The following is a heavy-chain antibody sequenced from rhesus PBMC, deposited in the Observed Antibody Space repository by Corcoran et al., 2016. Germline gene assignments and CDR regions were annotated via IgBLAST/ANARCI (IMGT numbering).Heavy chain of an antibody. CDR2: IYGSGGST. J-gene: IGHJ4*01. D-gene: IGHD4-35*01. Sequence: QVQLQESGPAVVKPSETLSRTCAATGVSISSSNWWSWIPQSPGKGLEWIGGIYGSGGSTEYNPALKSRVTIAIDTSKNQFSLKLSSVTAADTAVYYCARSYGNLDYWGQGVLVTVSS. CDR3: ARSYGNLDY. CDR1: GVSISSSNW. V-gene: IGHV4-93*02.